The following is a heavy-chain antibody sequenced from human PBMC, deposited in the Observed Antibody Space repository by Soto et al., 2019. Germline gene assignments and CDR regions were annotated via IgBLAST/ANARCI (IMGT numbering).Heavy chain of an antibody. CDR1: GYTFTSYG. J-gene: IGHJ6*02. V-gene: IGHV1-18*01. D-gene: IGHD3-22*01. CDR2: ISAYNGNT. Sequence: ASVKVSCKASGYTFTSYGISWVRQAPGQGLEWMGWISAYNGNTNYAQKLQGRATMTTDTSTSTAYMELRSLRSDDTAVYYCARGRYYDSSGYYGYYHGMDVWGQGTTVTVSS. CDR3: ARGRYYDSSGYYGYYHGMDV.